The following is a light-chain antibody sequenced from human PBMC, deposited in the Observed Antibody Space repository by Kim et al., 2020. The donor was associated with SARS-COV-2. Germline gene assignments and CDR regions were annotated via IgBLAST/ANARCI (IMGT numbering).Light chain of an antibody. J-gene: IGKJ1*01. Sequence: LSTGERPTLSCRAGQSVSSYFASYQQKPDQAPGVLIYDAAYRDTGIPARFSGSGSGTDFTLTQSTLEPEDFAVYYCKERSSWPWTFGQGTKVDIK. CDR2: DAA. CDR3: KERSSWPWT. CDR1: QSVSSY. V-gene: IGKV3-11*01.